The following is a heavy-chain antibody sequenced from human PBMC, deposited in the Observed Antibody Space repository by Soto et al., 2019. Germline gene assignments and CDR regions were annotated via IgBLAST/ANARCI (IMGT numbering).Heavy chain of an antibody. CDR2: ISGSGGST. J-gene: IGHJ6*03. CDR1: GFTFSSYA. V-gene: IGHV3-23*01. CDR3: AKDRLPFRDRELPPHLHMDV. D-gene: IGHD1-26*01. Sequence: GGSLRLSCAASGFTFSSYAMSWVRQAPGKGLEWVSAISGSGGSTYYADSVKGRFTISRDNSKNTLYLQMNSLRAEDTAVYYCAKDRLPFRDRELPPHLHMDVWGKGTTVTVSS.